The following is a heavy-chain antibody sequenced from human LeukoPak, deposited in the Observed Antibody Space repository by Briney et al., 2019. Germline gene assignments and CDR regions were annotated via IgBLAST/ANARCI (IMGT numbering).Heavy chain of an antibody. CDR1: GYTFTGYY. CDR2: INPNSGGT. J-gene: IGHJ4*02. Sequence: GSVKVSCKASGYTFTGYYMHWVRQAPGQGLEWMGWINPNSGGTNYAQKFQGRVTLTRDTSISTAYMELSSLTSDDTAVYYCARDVRDYYDSSGYPGDYWGQGTLVTVSS. D-gene: IGHD3-22*01. CDR3: ARDVRDYYDSSGYPGDY. V-gene: IGHV1-2*02.